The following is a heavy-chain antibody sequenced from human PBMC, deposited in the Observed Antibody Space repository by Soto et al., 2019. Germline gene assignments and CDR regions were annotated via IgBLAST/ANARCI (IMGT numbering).Heavy chain of an antibody. D-gene: IGHD1-26*01. Sequence: GGSLRLSCAASGFTFSDHSMDWVRQAPGKGLEWVGRARNKANSYTTQYAASVKGRFTVSRDDSKNSLYLQMNSLKTEDTAVYYCARRGVGATVGYDYWGQGTLVTVSS. V-gene: IGHV3-72*01. CDR1: GFTFSDHS. J-gene: IGHJ4*02. CDR3: ARRGVGATVGYDY. CDR2: ARNKANSYTT.